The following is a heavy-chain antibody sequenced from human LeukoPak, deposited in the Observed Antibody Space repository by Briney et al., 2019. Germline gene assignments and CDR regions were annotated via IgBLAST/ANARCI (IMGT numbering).Heavy chain of an antibody. CDR2: MNPNSGNT. CDR1: GYTFTSYD. V-gene: IGHV1-8*01. CDR3: ARAGLRYFDWLGLNWFDP. Sequence: ASVKASCKASGYTFTSYDINWVRQATGQGLEWMGWMNPNSGNTGYAQKFQGRVTMTRNTSISTAYMELSSLRSEDTAVYYCARAGLRYFDWLGLNWFDPWGQGTLVTVSS. D-gene: IGHD3-9*01. J-gene: IGHJ5*02.